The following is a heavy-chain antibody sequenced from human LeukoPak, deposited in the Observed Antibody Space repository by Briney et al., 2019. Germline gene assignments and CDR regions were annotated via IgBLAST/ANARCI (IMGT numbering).Heavy chain of an antibody. CDR3: ARAPSEIGGYYPEYFRH. CDR2: IKGVAST. CDR1: GFIYSSYW. V-gene: IGHV3-74*01. D-gene: IGHD3-22*01. Sequence: GGSVSLSCAACGFIYSSYWMHGVRQAPARGLVGVSRIKGVASTRHAASGKGRFTISRDNAKNSVSLQMTSLRAEDTGVYYCARAPSEIGGYYPEYFRHWGQGTLVIVSS. J-gene: IGHJ1*01.